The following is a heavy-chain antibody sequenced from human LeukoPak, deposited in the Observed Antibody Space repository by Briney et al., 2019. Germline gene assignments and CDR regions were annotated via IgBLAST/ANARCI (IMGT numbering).Heavy chain of an antibody. CDR1: GFTFSDYY. CDR3: GRDFGLIGTKRSFDI. J-gene: IGHJ3*02. V-gene: IGHV3-11*01. D-gene: IGHD1-7*01. Sequence: GGSLRRSCAASGFTFSDYYMGWIRQAPGKGLERGSDISGSGSTIYYADSVKGRFTISRDNAKKSLYLQMNSLRAEDTAVYYCGRDFGLIGTKRSFDIWGQGTMVTVSS. CDR2: ISGSGSTI.